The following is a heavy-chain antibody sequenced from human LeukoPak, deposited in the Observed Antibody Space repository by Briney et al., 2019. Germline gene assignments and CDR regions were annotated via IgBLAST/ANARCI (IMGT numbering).Heavy chain of an antibody. CDR1: GYSISSGYY. J-gene: IGHJ4*02. Sequence: SETLSLTCAVSGYSISSGYYWGWVRQPPGKGLEWIGSIYHTGSTYYNPSLKSRVTISVDTSKNQFSLKLISVTAADTAVYYCARAGWIITSGIDYWGQGALVTVSS. CDR3: ARAGWIITSGIDY. CDR2: IYHTGST. D-gene: IGHD3-10*01. V-gene: IGHV4-38-2*01.